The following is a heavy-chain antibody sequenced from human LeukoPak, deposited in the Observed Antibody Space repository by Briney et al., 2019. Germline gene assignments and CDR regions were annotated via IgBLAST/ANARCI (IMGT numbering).Heavy chain of an antibody. Sequence: GGSLRLSCAASGFTFSNYAMDWVRQAPGKGLEWVSAISGTSGRTYYADSVKGRFTISRDNSKNTLYLRMNSLRAEDTAVYYCAKDKGGSYYPAYFDYWGQGTLVTVSS. J-gene: IGHJ4*02. CDR3: AKDKGGSYYPAYFDY. CDR2: ISGTSGRT. V-gene: IGHV3-23*01. CDR1: GFTFSNYA. D-gene: IGHD1-26*01.